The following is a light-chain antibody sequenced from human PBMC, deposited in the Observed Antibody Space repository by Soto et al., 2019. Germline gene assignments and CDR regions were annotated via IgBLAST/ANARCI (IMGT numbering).Light chain of an antibody. CDR3: QQSYRTPYT. Sequence: TQMTQSPSSLSASVGDRVTITCRASQDIDIYLSWYQQKPGKVPKLLIYDESTLQSGVPSRFSGSGSGTDFTLTINNLQPEDFATYYCQQSYRTPYTFDQGTKVDIK. J-gene: IGKJ2*01. V-gene: IGKV1-39*01. CDR2: DES. CDR1: QDIDIY.